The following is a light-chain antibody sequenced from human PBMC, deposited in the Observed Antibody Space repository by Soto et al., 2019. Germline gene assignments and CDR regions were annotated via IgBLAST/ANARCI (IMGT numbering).Light chain of an antibody. J-gene: IGLJ2*01. CDR3: SSYTTTKALI. CDR1: SSDVGGYDY. Sequence: QSVLTQPASVSGSPGQSITISCTGTSSDVGGYDYVSWYQLHPGKAPKLMIYQVSNRPAGGSNRFSGSKSGNTASLTISGLKAEDEADYYCSSYTTTKALIFGGGTKLTV. V-gene: IGLV2-14*01. CDR2: QVS.